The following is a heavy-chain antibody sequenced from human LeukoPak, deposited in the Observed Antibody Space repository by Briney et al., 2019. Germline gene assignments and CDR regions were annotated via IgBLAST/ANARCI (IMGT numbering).Heavy chain of an antibody. CDR3: ARDSERRALGSSWPLMDV. CDR1: GFTFSDYY. V-gene: IGHV3-11*01. Sequence: PGGSLRLSCAASGFTFSDYYMSWIRQAPRKGLEWVSYISSSGSTIYYADSVKGRFTISRDNAKNSLYLQMNSLRAEDTAVYYCARDSERRALGSSWPLMDVWGKGTTVTISS. J-gene: IGHJ6*03. CDR2: ISSSGSTI. D-gene: IGHD6-13*01.